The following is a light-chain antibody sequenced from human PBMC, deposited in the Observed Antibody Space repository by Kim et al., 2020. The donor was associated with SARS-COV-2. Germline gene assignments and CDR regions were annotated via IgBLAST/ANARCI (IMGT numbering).Light chain of an antibody. J-gene: IGLJ2*01. CDR2: INN. CDR3: GAWDDSMSAVI. CDR1: SSHIGSNT. Sequence: GQSVTISCSGRSSHIGSNTVNWYQQLPGTAPKLLIYINNQRPSGVPDRFSGSKSGTSASLAISGLQSEDEANYYCGAWDDSMSAVILGGGTQLTVL. V-gene: IGLV1-44*01.